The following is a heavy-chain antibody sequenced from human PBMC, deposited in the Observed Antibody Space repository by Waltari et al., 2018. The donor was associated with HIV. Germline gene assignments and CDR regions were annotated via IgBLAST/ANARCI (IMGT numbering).Heavy chain of an antibody. Sequence: QVQLEQSGAEVKKPGASVKVSCKASGYTFTSYDIFWVRQATGQGLEWMGWMNPHRGTTAYAQKFQGKVTMARNTSITTAYMELSSLRSEDTAVYYCARGRRPSGSYYLSYGGQGTLVTVSS. CDR1: GYTFTSYD. V-gene: IGHV1-8*01. J-gene: IGHJ4*02. D-gene: IGHD1-26*01. CDR2: MNPHRGTT. CDR3: ARGRRPSGSYYLSY.